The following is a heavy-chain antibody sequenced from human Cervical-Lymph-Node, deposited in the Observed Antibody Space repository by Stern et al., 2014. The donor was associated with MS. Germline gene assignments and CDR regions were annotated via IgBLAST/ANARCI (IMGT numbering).Heavy chain of an antibody. CDR2: ISSYNGNT. CDR3: ARGLLGSENAFDI. V-gene: IGHV1-18*01. D-gene: IGHD2-15*01. J-gene: IGHJ3*02. Sequence: VQLVQSGAEEKKPGASVKVSCKASGYTFTSYGISWVRQAPGQGLECMGWISSYNGNTTYAQNLQGRVTMTTDTSTSTAYMELRSLRSDDTAVYYCARGLLGSENAFDIGGQGTMVPVSS. CDR1: GYTFTSYG.